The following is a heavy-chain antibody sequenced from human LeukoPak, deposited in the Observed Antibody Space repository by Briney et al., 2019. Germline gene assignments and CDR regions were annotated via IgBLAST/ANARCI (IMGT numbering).Heavy chain of an antibody. CDR3: AKDLIVVVVAATGGFDY. D-gene: IGHD2-15*01. CDR1: GFTFSTYA. CDR2: ISGSGGST. Sequence: GGSLRLSCAASGFTFSTYAMNWVRQAPGKGLEWVSAISGSGGSTYYADSVKGRFTISRDNSKNTLYLQMNSLRAEDTAVYYCAKDLIVVVVAATGGFDYWGQGTLVTVSS. V-gene: IGHV3-23*01. J-gene: IGHJ4*02.